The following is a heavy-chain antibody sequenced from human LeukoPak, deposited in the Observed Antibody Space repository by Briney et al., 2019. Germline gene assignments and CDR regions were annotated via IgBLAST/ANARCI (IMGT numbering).Heavy chain of an antibody. V-gene: IGHV3-30*03. Sequence: GRSLRLSCTVSRFTFSNYDIHWVRQAPGKGLEWVAFISYDGSNKYYADSVKGRFTISRDNSKNTVYLQMNSLRAEDTAVYYCARAAAGTYNTNWFDPWGQGTLVTVSS. D-gene: IGHD6-13*01. CDR2: ISYDGSNK. J-gene: IGHJ5*02. CDR1: RFTFSNYD. CDR3: ARAAAGTYNTNWFDP.